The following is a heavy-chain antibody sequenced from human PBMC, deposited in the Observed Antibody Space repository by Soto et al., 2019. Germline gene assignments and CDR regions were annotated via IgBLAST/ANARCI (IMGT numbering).Heavy chain of an antibody. D-gene: IGHD6-13*01. CDR2: IYHSGGT. Sequence: QVQLQESGPRLVKPSETLSLTCTVSGASMTSNYWSWIRQTPTKGLEWIGFIYHSGGTNVHPSLKSRVTLSVDNSKNQISLRLSSVTAADTAVYYCAGHAGYFAPVDHWGQGTPVFVSP. J-gene: IGHJ4*02. V-gene: IGHV4-59*01. CDR3: AGHAGYFAPVDH. CDR1: GASMTSNY.